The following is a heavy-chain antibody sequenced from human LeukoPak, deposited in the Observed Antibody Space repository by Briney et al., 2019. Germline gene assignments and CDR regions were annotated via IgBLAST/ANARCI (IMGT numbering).Heavy chain of an antibody. Sequence: GTSLRLSCAASGFTFSSCAMHWVRQAPGKGLEWVTVIAYDGTIRYYADSVKGRFTISRDDSQNTLYLQMNSLRAEDTAVYYCARDLIVGAPDYFDFWGQGTLVTVSS. V-gene: IGHV3-30*04. D-gene: IGHD1-26*01. CDR1: GFTFSSCA. CDR2: IAYDGTIR. J-gene: IGHJ4*02. CDR3: ARDLIVGAPDYFDF.